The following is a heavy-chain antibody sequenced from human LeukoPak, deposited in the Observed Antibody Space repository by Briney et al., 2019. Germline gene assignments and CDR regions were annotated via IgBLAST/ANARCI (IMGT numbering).Heavy chain of an antibody. CDR1: GFALSDSY. CDR3: ARATPAYYYDSSGYYYYHFDY. D-gene: IGHD3-22*01. J-gene: IGHJ4*02. V-gene: IGHV3-11*01. CDR2: ISSTGNTT. Sequence: GGSLRLSCAASGFALSDSYMTWIRQAPGKGLEWVSYISSTGNTTYYTNSVKGRFTISRDNAKNSLYLQMNSLRAEDTAVYYCARATPAYYYDSSGYYYYHFDYWGQGTLVTVSS.